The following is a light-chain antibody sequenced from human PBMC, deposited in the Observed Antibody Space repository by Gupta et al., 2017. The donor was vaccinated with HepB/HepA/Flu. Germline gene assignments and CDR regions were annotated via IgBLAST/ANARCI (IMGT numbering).Light chain of an antibody. CDR1: SSDVGSYNL. Sequence: QSALTQPASASGSPGQSITISCTGTSSDVGSYNLVSWYQQHPGKAPKLMIYEVSKRPSGVSNRFSGSKSGNTASLTISGLQAEDEADYYCCSYAGSSTSVVFGGGTKLNVL. CDR2: EVS. J-gene: IGLJ2*01. V-gene: IGLV2-23*02. CDR3: CSYAGSSTSVV.